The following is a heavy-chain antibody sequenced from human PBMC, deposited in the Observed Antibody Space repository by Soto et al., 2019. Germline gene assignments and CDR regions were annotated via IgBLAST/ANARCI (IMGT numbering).Heavy chain of an antibody. CDR3: FFQAEDGIRGQLSVSAFLLNRSSDL. V-gene: IGHV4-31*02. Sequence: PGKGLEWIGYIYYSGSTYYNPSLKSRVTISVDTSKNQFSLKLSSVTAADTAVYFFFFQAEDGIRGQLSVSAFLLNRSSDL. D-gene: IGHD6-6*01. J-gene: IGHJ2*01. CDR2: IYYSGST.